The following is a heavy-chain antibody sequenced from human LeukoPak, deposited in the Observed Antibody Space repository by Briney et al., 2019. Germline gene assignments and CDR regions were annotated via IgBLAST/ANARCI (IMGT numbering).Heavy chain of an antibody. Sequence: GGSLRLSCAASGFTFSSYGMHWVRQAPGKGLEWVAVIWYDGSNKYYADSVKGRLTISRDNSKNTLYLQMNSLRAEDTAVYYCAAEVKYSLLLHWFDPWGQGTLVTVSS. CDR3: AAEVKYSLLLHWFDP. D-gene: IGHD2-15*01. J-gene: IGHJ5*02. V-gene: IGHV3-33*01. CDR1: GFTFSSYG. CDR2: IWYDGSNK.